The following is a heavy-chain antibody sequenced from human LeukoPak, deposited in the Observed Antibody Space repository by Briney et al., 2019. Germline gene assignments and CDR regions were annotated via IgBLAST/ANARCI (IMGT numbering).Heavy chain of an antibody. D-gene: IGHD1-26*01. CDR3: ATYSGSYSSDFDY. CDR1: GYTFTGYH. CDR2: INPNSGGT. V-gene: IGHV1-2*02. Sequence: ASVKVSCKASGYTFTGYHMHWVRQAPGQGREWMGWINPNSGGTNYAQKFQGRVTLTRDTSISTAYMELSRLRSDDTAVYYCATYSGSYSSDFDYWGQGTLVTVSS. J-gene: IGHJ4*02.